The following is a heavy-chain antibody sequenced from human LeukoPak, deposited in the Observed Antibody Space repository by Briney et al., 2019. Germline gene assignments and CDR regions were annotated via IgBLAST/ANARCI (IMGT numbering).Heavy chain of an antibody. CDR2: IYYSGST. CDR3: ARLRDDYFDY. V-gene: IGHV4-39*01. Sequence: SETLSLTCGVYGASFSSYYWGWIRQPPGKGLEWIGSIYYSGSTYYNPSLKSRVTISVDTSKNQFSLKLSSVTAADTAVYYCARLRDDYFDYWGRGTLVTVSS. D-gene: IGHD4-17*01. J-gene: IGHJ4*02. CDR1: GASFSSYY.